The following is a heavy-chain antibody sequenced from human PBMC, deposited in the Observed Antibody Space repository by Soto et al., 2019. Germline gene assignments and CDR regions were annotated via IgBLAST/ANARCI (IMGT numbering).Heavy chain of an antibody. CDR2: LIPVFGSP. Sequence: QVQLVQSGAEVKKPGSSVTVSCKTSGGTFSKDAINWVRQAPGQGLEWMGLLIPVFGSPIYAQKFQGRIRITAYESTSTAFMDLSSLRSEDTAVYYCTRVLGYTFEPGKTRYCAMDVWGQGTTVSVSS. CDR1: GGTFSKDA. D-gene: IGHD5-18*01. V-gene: IGHV1-69*01. J-gene: IGHJ6*02. CDR3: TRVLGYTFEPGKTRYCAMDV.